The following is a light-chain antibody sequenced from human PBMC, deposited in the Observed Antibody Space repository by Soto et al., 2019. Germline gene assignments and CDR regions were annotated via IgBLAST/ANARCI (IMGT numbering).Light chain of an antibody. CDR1: SSDIGTYNS. Sequence: QSVLTQPASVSGSPGQSITISCTGTSSDIGTYNSVSWYQHHPGKAPTLLIFEVIDRPSGVSDRFSGAKSGNTASLTISGLQPEDEADYYCCSYNSTYTLVFGGGTKLTVL. V-gene: IGLV2-14*01. CDR3: CSYNSTYTLV. CDR2: EVI. J-gene: IGLJ3*02.